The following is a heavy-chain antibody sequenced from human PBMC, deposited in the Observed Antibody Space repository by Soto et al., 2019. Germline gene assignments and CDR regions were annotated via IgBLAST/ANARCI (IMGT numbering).Heavy chain of an antibody. Sequence: QVQLVESGGGLAKPGGSLRLTCSASGFSFKDFYMGWIRQAPGKGLEWIAYISSTASTIDYAESVRGRFTVSRDNAQSSLSLQMDSRRAEDPAIYYCAQDVSSSPAWFDPWGQGTQVTVSS. D-gene: IGHD6-6*01. CDR3: AQDVSSSPAWFDP. CDR1: GFSFKDFY. CDR2: ISSTASTI. J-gene: IGHJ5*02. V-gene: IGHV3-11*01.